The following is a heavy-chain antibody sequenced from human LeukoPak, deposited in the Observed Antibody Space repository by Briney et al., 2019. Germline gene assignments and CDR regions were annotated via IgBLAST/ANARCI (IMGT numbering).Heavy chain of an antibody. CDR1: GFTFSSYG. Sequence: GGSLRLSCAASGFTFSSYGMHWVRQAPGKGLEWVAVISYDGSNKYYADSVKGRFTISRDNSKNTLYLQMNSLRAEDTAVYYCARDYGGYGYFDYWGQGTLVTVSS. CDR3: ARDYGGYGYFDY. J-gene: IGHJ4*02. CDR2: ISYDGSNK. D-gene: IGHD5-12*01. V-gene: IGHV3-30*03.